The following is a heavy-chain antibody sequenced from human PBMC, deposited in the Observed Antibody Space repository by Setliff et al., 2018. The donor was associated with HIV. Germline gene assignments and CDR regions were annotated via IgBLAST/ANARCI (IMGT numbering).Heavy chain of an antibody. V-gene: IGHV4-34*01. J-gene: IGHJ6*03. CDR2: INYRGNT. D-gene: IGHD3-10*01. CDR1: GGSFSGYY. Sequence: PSETLSLTCAVFGGSFSGYYWSWIRQPPGKGLEWIGSINYRGNTYYNPSLKSRAAISVDTSKNQISLKLSSVTAADTAVYYCASLDGSESPYIYYYYMDVWGKGTTVTVSS. CDR3: ASLDGSESPYIYYYYMDV.